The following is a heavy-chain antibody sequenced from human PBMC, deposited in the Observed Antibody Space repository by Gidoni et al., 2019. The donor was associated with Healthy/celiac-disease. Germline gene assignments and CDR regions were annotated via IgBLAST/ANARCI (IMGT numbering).Heavy chain of an antibody. V-gene: IGHV4-34*01. Sequence: QVQLQPWGAGLLKPSETLSLTCAVYGGSFSGYYWSWIRQPPGKGLEWIGEINPGVITNYNPSLKSRVTISVDTSKNQFSLKLSSVTAADTAVYYCARGWTPVCASWGQGTLVTVSS. CDR2: INPGVIT. D-gene: IGHD1-1*01. J-gene: IGHJ5*02. CDR1: GGSFSGYY. CDR3: ARGWTPVCAS.